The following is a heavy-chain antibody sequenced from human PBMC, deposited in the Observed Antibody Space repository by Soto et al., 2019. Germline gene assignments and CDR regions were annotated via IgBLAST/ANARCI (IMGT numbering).Heavy chain of an antibody. J-gene: IGHJ4*02. CDR3: VRGYWRLGESYYFDY. D-gene: IGHD3-10*01. CDR2: ILTGGGT. V-gene: IGHV3-53*01. Sequence: EVHLVESGGGLIQPGGSLRLSCATSGFTVSSSYMSWVRQAPGMGLGWVAAILTGGGTHYADSVKGRFTISRDNSQNTVHLQMNSLRGEDTATYYCVRGYWRLGESYYFDYWGQGTLVTVSS. CDR1: GFTVSSSY.